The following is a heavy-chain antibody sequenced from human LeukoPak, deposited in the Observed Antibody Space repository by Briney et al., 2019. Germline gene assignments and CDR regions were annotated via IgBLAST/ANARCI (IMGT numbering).Heavy chain of an antibody. D-gene: IGHD1-26*01. Sequence: GGSLRLSCAASGFTFSSYWMHWVRHAPGKGLVWVSRINSDGSSTSYADSVKGRFTISRDNAKNTLYLQMNSLRAEDTAVYYCARVLSGSYSFYYGMDVWGQGTTVTVSS. V-gene: IGHV3-74*01. J-gene: IGHJ6*02. CDR3: ARVLSGSYSFYYGMDV. CDR1: GFTFSSYW. CDR2: INSDGSST.